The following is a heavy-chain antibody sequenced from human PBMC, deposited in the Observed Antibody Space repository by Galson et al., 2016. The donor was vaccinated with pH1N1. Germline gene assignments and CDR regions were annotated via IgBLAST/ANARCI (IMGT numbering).Heavy chain of an antibody. CDR3: ARYAVTYYYDSSGYPDWYFDL. D-gene: IGHD3-22*01. V-gene: IGHV5-51*03. J-gene: IGHJ2*01. Sequence: SGAEVKKPGESLKISCTGSGYSFTSYWIGWVRQMPGKGLEWMGIIYPGDSDTRYSPSFQGQVTISADKSTSTAYLQWSSLKASDTAIYYCARYAVTYYYDSSGYPDWYFDLWGRGTLVTVSS. CDR2: IYPGDSDT. CDR1: GYSFTSYW.